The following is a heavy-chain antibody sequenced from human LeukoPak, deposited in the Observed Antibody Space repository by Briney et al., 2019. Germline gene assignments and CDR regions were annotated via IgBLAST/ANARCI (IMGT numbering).Heavy chain of an antibody. V-gene: IGHV4-34*01. D-gene: IGHD5-18*01. J-gene: IGHJ5*02. CDR1: GGSFSGYL. CDR2: INHSGDT. Sequence: PPETLSLTCAVYGGSFSGYLWNWIRQTPGKGLEWIGEINHSGDTNYSPSLDSRVTMSVDTSTNQFSLKLSSVTAADTAVYYCATGSRGYLIDPWGQGTLVTVSS. CDR3: ATGSRGYLIDP.